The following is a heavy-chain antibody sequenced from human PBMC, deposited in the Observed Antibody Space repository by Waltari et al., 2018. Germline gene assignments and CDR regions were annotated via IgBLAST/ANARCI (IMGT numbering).Heavy chain of an antibody. Sequence: QVQLQESGPGLVKPSETLSLTCAVSAYSLSSGYYWGWIRQPPGKGLEWIGSIYHSGSTYYNPSLKSRVTISVDTSKNQFSLKLSSVTAADTAVYYCASGAQQLASAYWGQGTLVTVSS. CDR2: IYHSGST. CDR1: AYSLSSGYY. J-gene: IGHJ4*02. CDR3: ASGAQQLASAY. V-gene: IGHV4-38-2*01. D-gene: IGHD6-13*01.